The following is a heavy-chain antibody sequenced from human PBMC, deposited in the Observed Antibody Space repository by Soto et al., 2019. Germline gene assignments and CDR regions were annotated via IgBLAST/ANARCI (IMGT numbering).Heavy chain of an antibody. D-gene: IGHD3-10*01. CDR1: GGSIISYY. CDR3: ARESYYGSGATVVAY. V-gene: IGHV4-59*12. Sequence: SETLSLTCTVSGGSIISYYWSWIRQPPGKGLEWIGYIYYSGTTYYNPSLKSRVTMSVDTSKNQFSLKLTSVTAVDTAVYYCARESYYGSGATVVAYWGQGTLVTVS. CDR2: IYYSGTT. J-gene: IGHJ4*02.